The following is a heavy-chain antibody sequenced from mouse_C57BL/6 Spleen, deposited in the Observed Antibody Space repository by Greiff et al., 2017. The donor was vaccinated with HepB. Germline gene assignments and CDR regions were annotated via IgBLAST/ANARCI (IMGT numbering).Heavy chain of an antibody. CDR3: ARHDDYYGSSYDAMDY. Sequence: EVQRVESGGDLVKPGGSLKLSCAASGFTFSSYGMSWVRQTPDKRLEWVATISSGGSYTYYPDSVKGRFTISRDNAKNTLYLQMSSLKSEDTAMYYCARHDDYYGSSYDAMDYWGQGTSVTVSS. J-gene: IGHJ4*01. V-gene: IGHV5-6*01. CDR1: GFTFSSYG. D-gene: IGHD1-1*01. CDR2: ISSGGSYT.